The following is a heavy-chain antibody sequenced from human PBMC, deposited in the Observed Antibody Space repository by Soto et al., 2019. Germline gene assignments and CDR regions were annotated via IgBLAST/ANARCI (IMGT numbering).Heavy chain of an antibody. Sequence: QVQLQESGPGLVKPSGTLSLTCTVSGDSIATGDSIATYYWSWIRQPPGKGLEWIGYIHKGGSTNNNPSLRGRVTMSVDKSKKQYSLRMTSVTAADTAVYYCERGHFGVINSFFYFYYMDVWGKGTTVTVSS. V-gene: IGHV4-61*01. CDR1: GDSIATGDSIATYY. D-gene: IGHD3-3*01. CDR3: ERGHFGVINSFFYFYYMDV. J-gene: IGHJ6*03. CDR2: IHKGGST.